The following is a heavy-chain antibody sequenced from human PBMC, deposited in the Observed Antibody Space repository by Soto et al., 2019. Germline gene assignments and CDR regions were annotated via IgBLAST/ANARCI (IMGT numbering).Heavy chain of an antibody. CDR1: GYTLTELS. CDR2: FDPEDGET. D-gene: IGHD3-9*01. J-gene: IGHJ3*02. CDR3: ATVLRYFGGAFDI. V-gene: IGHV1-24*01. Sequence: ASVKVSCKVSGYTLTELSMHWVRQAPGKGLEWMGGFDPEDGETIYAQKFQGRVTMTEDTSTDTANMELSSLRSEDTAVYYCATVLRYFGGAFDIWGQGTMVTVSS.